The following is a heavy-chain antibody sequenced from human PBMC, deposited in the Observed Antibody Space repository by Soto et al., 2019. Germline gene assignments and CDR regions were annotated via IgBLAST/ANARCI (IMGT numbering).Heavy chain of an antibody. Sequence: SETLSLTCTVSGGSISSYDWSWIQQPPGKGLEWIGYIYYSGSTNYNPSLKSRVTISVDTSKNQFSLKLSSVTAADTAVYDCARGRPIDYWGQGTLVTVSS. CDR3: ARGRPIDY. V-gene: IGHV4-59*01. CDR2: IYYSGST. CDR1: GGSISSYD. J-gene: IGHJ4*02.